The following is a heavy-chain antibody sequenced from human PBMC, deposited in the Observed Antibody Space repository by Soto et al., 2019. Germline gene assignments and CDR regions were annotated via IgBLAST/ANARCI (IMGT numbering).Heavy chain of an antibody. CDR1: GGSISSGGYY. CDR3: ARESLYNWNYRLGFAP. D-gene: IGHD1-7*01. Sequence: SETLSLTCTVSGGSISSGGYYWSWIRQHPGKGLEWIGYIYYSGSTYYNPPLKSRVTISVDTSKNQFSLKLSSVTAADTAVYYCARESLYNWNYRLGFAPWGQGTLVTVSS. CDR2: IYYSGST. V-gene: IGHV4-31*03. J-gene: IGHJ5*02.